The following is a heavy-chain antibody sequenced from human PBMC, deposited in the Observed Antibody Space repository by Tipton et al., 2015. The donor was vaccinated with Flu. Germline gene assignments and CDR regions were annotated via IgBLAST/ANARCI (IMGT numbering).Heavy chain of an antibody. CDR2: IYSSGST. D-gene: IGHD6-6*01. CDR3: AREGRREQLALDY. V-gene: IGHV4-39*07. CDR1: GASISSRSYY. J-gene: IGHJ4*02. Sequence: TLSLTCTVSGASISSRSYYWGWIRQPPGKGLEWIGCIYSSGSTYYNPSLKSRVTISLDTSKNQFSLKLSSVTAADTAVYYCAREGRREQLALDYWGQGTLVTVSS.